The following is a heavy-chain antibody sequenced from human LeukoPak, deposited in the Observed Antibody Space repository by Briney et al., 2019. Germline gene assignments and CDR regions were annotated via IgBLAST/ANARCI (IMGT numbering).Heavy chain of an antibody. CDR3: AKALNYYDRAYDM. Sequence: GRSLRLSCAASGFSFSSYGMHWVRQAPGKGLEWVAVISYDGSNKYYADSVKGRSTISRDNSKNTLHMQMNTLRAEDTAMYYCAKALNYYDRAYDMWGQGTVVTVSS. CDR2: ISYDGSNK. CDR1: GFSFSSYG. D-gene: IGHD3-22*01. V-gene: IGHV3-30*18. J-gene: IGHJ3*02.